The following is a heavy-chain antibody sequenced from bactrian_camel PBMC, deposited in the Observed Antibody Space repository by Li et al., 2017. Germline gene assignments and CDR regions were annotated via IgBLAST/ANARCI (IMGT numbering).Heavy chain of an antibody. Sequence: QLVESGGGSVQAGGSLRLSCAASGYDFRGRCMAWFRQAPGREREGVAAIYLYGGNTYDSDSVKGRFTISLDNAENTVYLQMNSLKPEDTGTYYCALDVSFSSDRCTRMDDKNYNYWGQGTQVTVS. CDR1: GYDFRGRC. D-gene: IGHD2*01. CDR2: IYLYGGNT. CDR3: ALDVSFSSDRCTRMDDKNYNY. V-gene: IGHV3S25*01. J-gene: IGHJ4*01.